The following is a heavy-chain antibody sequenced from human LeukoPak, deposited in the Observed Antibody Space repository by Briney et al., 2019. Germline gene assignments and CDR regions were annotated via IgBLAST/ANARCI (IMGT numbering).Heavy chain of an antibody. CDR1: GFTFDDYA. J-gene: IGHJ4*02. CDR3: ARDSRYNYDSSYSGLGDS. D-gene: IGHD3-22*01. V-gene: IGHV3-9*01. Sequence: GGSLRLSCAASGFTFDDYAMHWVRQAPGKGLEWVSSISWNSGTIGYADSVKGRFTISRDSSKNTLYLQMNSLRGEDTAVYYCARDSRYNYDSSYSGLGDSWGQGTLVTVSS. CDR2: ISWNSGTI.